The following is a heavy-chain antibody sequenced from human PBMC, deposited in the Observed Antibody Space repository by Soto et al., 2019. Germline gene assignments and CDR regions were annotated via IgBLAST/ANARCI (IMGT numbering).Heavy chain of an antibody. V-gene: IGHV1-46*01. CDR3: ARGRYCSSTSCRNYYYYYGMDV. CDR2: INPSGGDT. Sequence: ASVKVSCKASGFAFITYYMHWARQAPGQGLEWVGTINPSGGDTSYAEKFQGRITMTRDTSTNTLYMEISSLRSEDTAVYYCARGRYCSSTSCRNYYYYYGMDVWDQGTTVTVSS. CDR1: GFAFITYY. J-gene: IGHJ6*02. D-gene: IGHD2-2*01.